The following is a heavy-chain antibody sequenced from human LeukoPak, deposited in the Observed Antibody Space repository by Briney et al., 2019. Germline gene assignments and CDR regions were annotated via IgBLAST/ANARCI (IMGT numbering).Heavy chain of an antibody. D-gene: IGHD3-10*01. CDR2: ISSSSSTI. CDR3: ARDVQPYYYGSGTESFDY. J-gene: IGHJ4*02. V-gene: IGHV3-48*01. Sequence: TGGSLRLSCAASGFTFSSYSMNWVRQAPGKGLEWVSYISSSSSTIYYADSVKGRFTISRDNAKNSLYLQMNSLRAEDTAVYYCARDVQPYYYGSGTESFDYWGQGTLVTVSS. CDR1: GFTFSSYS.